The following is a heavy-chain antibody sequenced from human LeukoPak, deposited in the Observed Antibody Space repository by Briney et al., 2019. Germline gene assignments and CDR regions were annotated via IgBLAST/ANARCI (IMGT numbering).Heavy chain of an antibody. CDR1: GFTFSSYA. Sequence: GGSLRLSCAASGFTFSSYAMHWVRQAPGKGLEWVAVISYDGSNKYYADSVKGRFTISRDNSKNTLYLQMNSLRAEDTAVYYCVKSNYYYGSGSYGGDAFDIWGQGTMVTVSS. J-gene: IGHJ3*02. CDR3: VKSNYYYGSGSYGGDAFDI. CDR2: ISYDGSNK. D-gene: IGHD3-10*01. V-gene: IGHV3-30*04.